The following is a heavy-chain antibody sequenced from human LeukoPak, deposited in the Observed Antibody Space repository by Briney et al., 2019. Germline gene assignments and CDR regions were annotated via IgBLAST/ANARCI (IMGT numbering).Heavy chain of an antibody. CDR1: GFTFRTFS. Sequence: GGSLRLSCAASGFTFRTFSMNWVRQAPGKGLEWVASISTASSYIEYADSVKGRFTVSRDKSKHSLYLQMNRLRADHSAIYYCARPASYFYSTYVWGKGTTVTVSS. CDR3: ARPASYFYSTYV. J-gene: IGHJ6*03. D-gene: IGHD6-6*01. CDR2: ISTASSYI. V-gene: IGHV3-21*01.